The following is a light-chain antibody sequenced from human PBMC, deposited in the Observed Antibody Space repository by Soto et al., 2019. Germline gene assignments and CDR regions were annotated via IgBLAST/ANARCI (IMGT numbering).Light chain of an antibody. CDR3: QQYNNWHTIT. CDR2: GAS. Sequence: EIVMTQSPSTLSVSPGSRVYLSCRASQSVNRKLAWYQQKPGQAPRLLIYGASTRATGIPARFSGSGSGTEFTLTISSLQSQDFAAYFCQQYNNWHTITFGQGTRLEIK. J-gene: IGKJ5*01. CDR1: QSVNRK. V-gene: IGKV3-15*01.